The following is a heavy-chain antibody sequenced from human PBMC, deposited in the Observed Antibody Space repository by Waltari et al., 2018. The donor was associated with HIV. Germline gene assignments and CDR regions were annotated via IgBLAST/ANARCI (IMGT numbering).Heavy chain of an antibody. CDR1: GFSFCSCG. V-gene: IGHV3-30*18. CDR3: AKDYFVVVTAAGPFDP. J-gene: IGHJ5*02. D-gene: IGHD2-21*02. Sequence: QVKMVVAGGGVVLAGRDLRTACAAPGFSFCSCGLHWVRQAPGKGLEWVAVISYDGSNKYYADSVKGRFTISRDNSKNTLYLQMNSLRAEDTAVYYCAKDYFVVVTAAGPFDPWGQGTLVTVSS. CDR2: ISYDGSNK.